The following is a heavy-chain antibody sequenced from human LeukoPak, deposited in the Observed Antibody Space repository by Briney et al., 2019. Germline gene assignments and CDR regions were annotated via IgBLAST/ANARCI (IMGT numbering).Heavy chain of an antibody. CDR2: INHSGST. V-gene: IGHV4-34*01. CDR1: GGSFSGYY. Sequence: ASETLSLTCAVYGGSFSGYYWSWIRQPPGKGLEWIGEINHSGSTNYNPSLKSRVTISVDTSKNQFSLKLSSVTAADTAVYYCTRGYSSWYQYFQHWGQGTLVTVSS. D-gene: IGHD6-13*01. J-gene: IGHJ1*01. CDR3: TRGYSSWYQYFQH.